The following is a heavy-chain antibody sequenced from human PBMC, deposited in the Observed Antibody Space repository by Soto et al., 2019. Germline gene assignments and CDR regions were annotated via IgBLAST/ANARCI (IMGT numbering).Heavy chain of an antibody. Sequence: EVQLVESGGGLVKPGGSLRLSCAASGFTFSNAWMSWVRQAPGKGLEWVGRIKSKTDGGTTDYAAPVKGRFTISRDDSKNTRYLQMNSLKTEDTAVYYCTTGIYDFWSGYYLDYWGQGTLVTVSS. V-gene: IGHV3-15*01. J-gene: IGHJ4*02. CDR1: GFTFSNAW. CDR3: TTGIYDFWSGYYLDY. D-gene: IGHD3-3*01. CDR2: IKSKTDGGTT.